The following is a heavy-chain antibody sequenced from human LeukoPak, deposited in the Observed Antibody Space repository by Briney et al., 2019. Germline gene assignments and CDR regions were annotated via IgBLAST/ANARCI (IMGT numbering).Heavy chain of an antibody. CDR2: IKQDGSEK. V-gene: IGHV3-7*01. D-gene: IGHD5-24*01. CDR1: GFTFSSYW. CDR3: ASWRWLQSDVDY. Sequence: PGGSLRLSCAASGFTFSSYWISWVRQAPGKGLEWVANIKQDGSEKYYVDSVKGRFTISRDNAKNSLYLQMNSLRAEDTAVYYCASWRWLQSDVDYWGQGTLVTVSS. J-gene: IGHJ4*02.